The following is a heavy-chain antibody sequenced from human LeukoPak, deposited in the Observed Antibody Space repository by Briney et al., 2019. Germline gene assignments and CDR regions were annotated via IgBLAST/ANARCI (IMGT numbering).Heavy chain of an antibody. D-gene: IGHD1-26*01. CDR1: GFTFSNYW. V-gene: IGHV3-7*01. CDR2: IKQDGSEK. J-gene: IGHJ4*02. CDR3: ARDKIVGATIFDY. Sequence: PGGSLRLSCEASGFTFSNYWMSWVRQAPGKGLEWLANIKQDGSEKYYVDSVKGRFTISRDNAKNSLYLQMNSLRADDTAVYYCARDKIVGATIFDYWGQGTLVTVSS.